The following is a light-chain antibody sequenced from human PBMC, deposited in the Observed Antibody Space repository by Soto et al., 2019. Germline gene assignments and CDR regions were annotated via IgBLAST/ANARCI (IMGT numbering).Light chain of an antibody. Sequence: QSALTQPASVSGSPGQSITISCTGTSSDVGAFSYVSWYQKNPGKAPKLVIYEVRHRPSGVSNRFSGSQSGNTASLTISGLLAEDEADYYCSSYTTSNTLVFGGGTKVTVL. CDR2: EVR. CDR1: SSDVGAFSY. CDR3: SSYTTSNTLV. V-gene: IGLV2-14*01. J-gene: IGLJ3*02.